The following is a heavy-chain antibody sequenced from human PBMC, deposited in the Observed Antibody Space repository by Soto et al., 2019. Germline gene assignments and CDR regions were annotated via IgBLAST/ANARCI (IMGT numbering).Heavy chain of an antibody. CDR2: IYPGDSDT. D-gene: IGHD3-10*01. V-gene: IGHV5-51*01. Sequence: PGESLKISCKGSGYSFTTYWIGWVRQMPGKGLEWMGIIYPGDSDTRYSPSFQGQVTISADKSISTAYLQWSSLKASDTAMYYCARQYYYGSGSYLFPFDYWGQGTLVTVSS. J-gene: IGHJ4*02. CDR3: ARQYYYGSGSYLFPFDY. CDR1: GYSFTTYW.